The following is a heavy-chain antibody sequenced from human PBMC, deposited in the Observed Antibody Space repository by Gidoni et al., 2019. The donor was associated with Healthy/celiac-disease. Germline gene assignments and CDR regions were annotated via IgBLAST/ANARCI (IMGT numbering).Heavy chain of an antibody. V-gene: IGHV1-69*01. J-gene: IGHJ4*02. CDR2: IIPIFGTA. CDR1: AGTFSSYA. CDR3: ARDPQPQEDYFDY. Sequence: QVQLMQSGAEVKKPGSSVTVSCKASAGTFSSYAISWVRQSPGQGLEWMGGIIPIFGTANYAQKFQGRVTITADESTSTAYMELSSLRSEDTAVYYCARDPQPQEDYFDYWGQGTLVTVSS.